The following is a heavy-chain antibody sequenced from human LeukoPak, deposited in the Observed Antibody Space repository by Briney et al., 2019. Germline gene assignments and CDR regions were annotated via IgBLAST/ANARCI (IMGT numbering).Heavy chain of an antibody. CDR1: GGSISSGDYY. J-gene: IGHJ4*02. CDR2: IYYSGST. Sequence: SETLSLTCTVSGGSISSGDYYWSWIRQPPGKGLEWIGYIYYSGSTYYNPTLKSRVTISVDTSKNQFSLKLSSVTAADTAVYYCARDSSGYYYAYWGQGTLVTVSS. CDR3: ARDSSGYYYAY. V-gene: IGHV4-30-4*01. D-gene: IGHD3-22*01.